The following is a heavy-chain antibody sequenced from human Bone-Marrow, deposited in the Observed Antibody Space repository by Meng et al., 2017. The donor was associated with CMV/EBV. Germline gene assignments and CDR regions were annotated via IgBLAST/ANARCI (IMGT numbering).Heavy chain of an antibody. CDR3: ATYLGHCENGACQPQYYGMDV. J-gene: IGHJ6*02. CDR2: ISSSSSYI. CDR1: GFTFSCNS. D-gene: IGHD2-15*01. V-gene: IGHV3-21*01. Sequence: GESLKISCAASGFTFSCNSMNWVRQAPGKGLEWVSSISSSSSYIYYADSVKGRFTSSRDNAKNSLYLQMDSLRDEDTAVYYCATYLGHCENGACQPQYYGMDVWGQGTTVTVSS.